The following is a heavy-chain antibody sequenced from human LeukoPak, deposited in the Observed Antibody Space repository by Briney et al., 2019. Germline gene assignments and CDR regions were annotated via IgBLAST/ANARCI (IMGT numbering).Heavy chain of an antibody. CDR3: ATPEAFCGGDCFPDQVNSGAFDI. D-gene: IGHD2-21*02. CDR1: GFTFSSYG. CDR2: ISYDGSNK. Sequence: GGSLRLSCAASGFTFSSYGMHWVRQAPGKGLEWVAVISYDGSNKYYADSVKGRFTISRDNSKNTLYLQTNSLRAEDTAVYYCATPEAFCGGDCFPDQVNSGAFDIWGQGTMVTVSS. V-gene: IGHV3-30*03. J-gene: IGHJ3*02.